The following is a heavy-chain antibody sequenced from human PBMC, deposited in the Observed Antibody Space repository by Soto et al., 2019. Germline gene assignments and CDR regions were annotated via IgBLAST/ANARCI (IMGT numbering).Heavy chain of an antibody. CDR1: GGTFSSYA. D-gene: IGHD5-12*01. Sequence: SVKVSCKASGGTFSSYAISWVRQAPGQGLEWMGGIIPIFGTANYAQKFQGRVTITADESTSTAYMELSSLRSEDTAVYYCASRTDIVATILDYYYGMDVWRQGTTVTVSS. J-gene: IGHJ6*02. CDR3: ASRTDIVATILDYYYGMDV. V-gene: IGHV1-69*13. CDR2: IIPIFGTA.